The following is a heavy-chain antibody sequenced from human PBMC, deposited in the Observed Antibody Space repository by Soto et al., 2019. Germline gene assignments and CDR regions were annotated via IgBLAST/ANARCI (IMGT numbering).Heavy chain of an antibody. CDR1: GGTFSSYA. CDR2: IIPIFGTA. J-gene: IGHJ4*02. V-gene: IGHV1-69*13. CDR3: ARLEKAYCGGDCYSYYFDY. Sequence: SVKVSCKASGGTFSSYAISWVRQAPGQGLEWMGGIIPIFGTANYAQKFQGRVTITADESTSTAYMELSSLRSEDTAVYYCARLEKAYCGGDCYSYYFDYWGQGTLVTVSS. D-gene: IGHD2-21*02.